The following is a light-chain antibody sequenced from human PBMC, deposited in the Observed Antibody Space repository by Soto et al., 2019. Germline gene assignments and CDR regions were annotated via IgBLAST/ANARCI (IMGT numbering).Light chain of an antibody. CDR3: QYYTQWSLT. CDR2: GAS. V-gene: IGKV3-15*01. J-gene: IGKJ4*01. CDR1: QSVGRN. Sequence: EIVMTQSPATLYVSPGERATLSCRASQSVGRNLAWYQQKPGQAPRVVIYGASTRATGIPARFSGSGSRTEFTLTITSLQSEDFALYYCQYYTQWSLTFGGGTKVEFK.